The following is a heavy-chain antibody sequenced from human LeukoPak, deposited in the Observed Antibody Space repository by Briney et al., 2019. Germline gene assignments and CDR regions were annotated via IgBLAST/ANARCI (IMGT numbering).Heavy chain of an antibody. CDR3: ARAQIVVVPAANWFDP. J-gene: IGHJ5*02. Sequence: ASVKVSCKASGYTFTSYDINWVRQATGQGLEWMGWMNPNSGNTGYAQKFQGRVTITRNTSISTAYMEPSSLRSEDTAVYYCARAQIVVVPAANWFDPWGQGTLVTVSS. D-gene: IGHD2-2*01. CDR2: MNPNSGNT. CDR1: GYTFTSYD. V-gene: IGHV1-8*03.